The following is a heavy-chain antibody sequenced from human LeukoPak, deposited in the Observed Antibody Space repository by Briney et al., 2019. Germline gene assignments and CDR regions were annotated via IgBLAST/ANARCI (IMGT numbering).Heavy chain of an antibody. CDR3: ARGGSDSGSYLLEYFQH. Sequence: GGSLRLSCAASGFTFSSYEMNWVRKAPGKGLEWVSYISSSGSTIYYADSVKGRFTISRDNAKNSLYLQMNSLRAEDTAVYYCARGGSDSGSYLLEYFQHWGQGTLVTVSS. CDR1: GFTFSSYE. J-gene: IGHJ1*01. D-gene: IGHD1-26*01. V-gene: IGHV3-48*03. CDR2: ISSSGSTI.